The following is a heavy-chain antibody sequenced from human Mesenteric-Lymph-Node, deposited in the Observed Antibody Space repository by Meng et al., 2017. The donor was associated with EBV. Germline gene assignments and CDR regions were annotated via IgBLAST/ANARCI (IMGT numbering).Heavy chain of an antibody. CDR1: GGNLRSYA. J-gene: IGHJ4*02. CDR3: ARSYSNDYYFDY. CDR2: IIPIFGTA. D-gene: IGHD4-11*01. V-gene: IGHV1-69*01. Sequence: VHLVRSGAGVKTPGPSVSASCKASGGNLRSYAISWVGQAPGQGLEWMGGIIPIFGTANYAQKFQGRVTITADESTSTAYMELSSLRSEDTTVYYCARSYSNDYYFDYWGQGTLVTVSS.